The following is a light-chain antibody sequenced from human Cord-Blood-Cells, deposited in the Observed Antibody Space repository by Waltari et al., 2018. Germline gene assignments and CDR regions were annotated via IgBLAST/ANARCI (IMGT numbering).Light chain of an antibody. Sequence: QSALTQPASVSGSPGQSITISCTGTSSDCGGYNYVSWYQQHPGKAPKLMIYDVSKRPSGVSNRFSGSKSGNTASLTISGLQAEDEADYYCSSYTSSSTWVFGGGTKLTVL. V-gene: IGLV2-14*01. CDR1: SSDCGGYNY. CDR2: DVS. CDR3: SSYTSSSTWV. J-gene: IGLJ3*02.